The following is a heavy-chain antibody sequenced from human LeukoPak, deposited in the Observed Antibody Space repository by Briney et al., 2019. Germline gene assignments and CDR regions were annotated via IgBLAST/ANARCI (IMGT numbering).Heavy chain of an antibody. V-gene: IGHV3-30-3*01. CDR1: GFTFSSYA. CDR2: ISYDGSNK. J-gene: IGHJ6*02. CDR3: ARDLLGPRLAGPMDV. Sequence: PGGSLRLSCAASGFTFSSYAMHWVRQAPGKGLGWVAVISYDGSNKYYADSVKGRFTISRDNSKNTLYLQMNSMRAEDTAVYYCARDLLGPRLAGPMDVWGQGTTVTVSS. D-gene: IGHD6-13*01.